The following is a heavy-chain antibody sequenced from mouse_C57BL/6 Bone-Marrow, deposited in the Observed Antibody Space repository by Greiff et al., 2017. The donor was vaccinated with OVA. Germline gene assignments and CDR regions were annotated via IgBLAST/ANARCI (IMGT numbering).Heavy chain of an antibody. CDR2: INYDGSST. CDR3: ARKEGLDY. CDR1: GFTFSDYY. Sequence: EVNVVESEGGLVQPGSSMKLSCTASGFTFSDYYMAWVRQVPEKGLEWVANINYDGSSTYYLDSLKSRFIISRDNAKNILYLQMSSLKSEDTATYYCARKEGLDYWGQGTSVTVSS. J-gene: IGHJ4*01. V-gene: IGHV5-16*01.